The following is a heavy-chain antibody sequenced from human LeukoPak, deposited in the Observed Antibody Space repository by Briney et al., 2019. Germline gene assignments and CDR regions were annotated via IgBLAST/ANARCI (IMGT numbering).Heavy chain of an antibody. V-gene: IGHV3-53*01. CDR3: ANHLACGSTSCPSFDY. CDR2: IYSGGST. D-gene: IGHD2-2*01. CDR1: GLTVSSNY. Sequence: GGSLRLSCAASGLTVSSNYMSWVRQAPGKGLEWVSVIYSGGSTYYTDSVKGRFTISRDNSKNTLYLQMNSLRAEDTAVYYCANHLACGSTSCPSFDYWGQGTLVTVSS. J-gene: IGHJ4*02.